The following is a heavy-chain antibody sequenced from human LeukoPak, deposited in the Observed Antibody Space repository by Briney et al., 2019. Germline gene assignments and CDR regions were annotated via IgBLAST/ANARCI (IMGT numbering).Heavy chain of an antibody. CDR1: GFTFSSYS. CDR2: ISSYSSYI. Sequence: PGGSLRLSCAASGFTFSSYSMDWVRQAPGKGLEWVSSISSYSSYIYYADSVRGRFTISRDNAKNSLYLQMNSLRAADTAVYYCAKPVAGDRYFDYWGQGTLVTVSS. D-gene: IGHD3-16*01. J-gene: IGHJ4*02. V-gene: IGHV3-21*01. CDR3: AKPVAGDRYFDY.